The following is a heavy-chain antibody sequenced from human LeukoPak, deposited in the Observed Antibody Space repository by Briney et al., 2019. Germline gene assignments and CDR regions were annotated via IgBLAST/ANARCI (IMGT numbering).Heavy chain of an antibody. V-gene: IGHV4-59*01. CDR3: AREGYCSSSSCNNWLDP. J-gene: IGHJ5*02. D-gene: IGHD2-2*01. CDR2: IYYSGST. Sequence: SETLSLTCTVSGGSLSSYYWSWIRQPPGKGLGWIGYIYYSGSTNYNPSLMSRVTMSVDTSKNQFSLKLTSVTATDRAVYYCAREGYCSSSSCNNWLDPWGQGTLTTVSS. CDR1: GGSLSSYY.